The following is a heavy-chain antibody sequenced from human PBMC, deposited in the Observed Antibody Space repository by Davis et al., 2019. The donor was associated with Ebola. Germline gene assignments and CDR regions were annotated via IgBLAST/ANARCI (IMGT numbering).Heavy chain of an antibody. Sequence: SETLSLTCAVYGGSFSGYYWSWIRQPPGKGLEWIGEINHSGSTYYNPSLKSRVTISVDTSKNQFSLQLNSVTPEDTAVYYCARFPEYSSSGDYWGQGTLVTVSS. CDR2: INHSGST. D-gene: IGHD6-6*01. J-gene: IGHJ4*02. V-gene: IGHV4-34*01. CDR3: ARFPEYSSSGDY. CDR1: GGSFSGYY.